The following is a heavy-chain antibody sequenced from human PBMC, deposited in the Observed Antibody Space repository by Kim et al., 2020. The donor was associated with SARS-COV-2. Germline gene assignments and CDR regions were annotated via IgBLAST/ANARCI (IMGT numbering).Heavy chain of an antibody. V-gene: IGHV1-3*01. CDR2: AGNGNT. J-gene: IGHJ4*02. CDR3: ASSFDY. Sequence: AGNGNTKDSQKFQGRVTITRDTSASTAYMELSSLRSEDTAVYYCASSFDYWGQGTLVTVSS.